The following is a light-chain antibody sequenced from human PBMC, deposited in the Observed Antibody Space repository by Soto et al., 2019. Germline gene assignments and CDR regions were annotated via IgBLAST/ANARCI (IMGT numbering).Light chain of an antibody. CDR3: SSYTSSATWV. Sequence: QSVLTQPASVSGSPGQSITISCTGTSSDIGAYNYVSWYQQHPGRAPKLMIYEVTNRPSGVSYRFSGSKSGYTASLPISGLQAEDEADYYCSSYTSSATWVFGGGTKLTVL. CDR1: SSDIGAYNY. V-gene: IGLV2-14*01. J-gene: IGLJ3*02. CDR2: EVT.